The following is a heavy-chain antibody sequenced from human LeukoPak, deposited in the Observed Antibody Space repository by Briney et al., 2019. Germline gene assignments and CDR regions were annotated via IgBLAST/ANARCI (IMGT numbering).Heavy chain of an antibody. CDR1: GGSIRSGSYS. V-gene: IGHV4-61*02. CDR3: ARERGPNAAFDI. J-gene: IGHJ3*02. CDR2: IYTSWNS. Sequence: PSETLSLTCTVSGGSIRSGSYSWSWIRQPAGKGLEWIGRIYTSWNSNYNPSLKSRVAMSVDTSKNQFSLKLSSVTAADTAVYYCARERGPNAAFDIWGQGTMVIVSS.